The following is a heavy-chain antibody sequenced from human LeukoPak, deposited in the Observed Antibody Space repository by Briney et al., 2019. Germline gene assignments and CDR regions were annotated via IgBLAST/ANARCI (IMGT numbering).Heavy chain of an antibody. CDR2: IKQDGSEK. CDR1: GSTFSGYW. Sequence: GGSLRLSCAASGSTFSGYWMSWVRQAPGKGLEWVANIKQDGSEKYYVDSVKGRFTISRDNAKNSLFLQMNSLRAEDTAVYYCARDWQWQQLDGDAFDIWGQGTMVTVSS. D-gene: IGHD6-13*01. J-gene: IGHJ3*02. CDR3: ARDWQWQQLDGDAFDI. V-gene: IGHV3-7*04.